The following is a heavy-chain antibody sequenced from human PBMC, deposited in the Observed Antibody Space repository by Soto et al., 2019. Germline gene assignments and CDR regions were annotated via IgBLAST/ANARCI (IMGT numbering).Heavy chain of an antibody. J-gene: IGHJ6*02. CDR3: AKDRDGAAAGPTKFYGMDV. Sequence: EVQLLESGGGLGQPGGSVRLSCAASGFTFSSYAMSWVRRAPGKGLGWVSVISGSGDSTYYADSVRGRFTISKDNSKNTLYLQMNSLRAEDTAVYYCAKDRDGAAAGPTKFYGMDVWGQGTTVTVSS. V-gene: IGHV3-23*01. D-gene: IGHD6-13*01. CDR1: GFTFSSYA. CDR2: ISGSGDST.